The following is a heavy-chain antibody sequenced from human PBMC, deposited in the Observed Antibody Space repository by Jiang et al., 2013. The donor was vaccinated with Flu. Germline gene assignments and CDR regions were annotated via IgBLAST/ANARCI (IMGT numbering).Heavy chain of an antibody. CDR3: ARDHHYDFWSGYYLYYYYYGMDV. J-gene: IGHJ6*04. Sequence: VQLLESGGGLVKPGGSLRLSCAASGFTFSSYSMNWVRQAPGKGLEWVSSISSSSSYIYYADSVKGRFTISRDNAKNSLYLQMNSLRAEDTAVYYCARDHHYDFWSGYYLYYYYYGMDVWGKGTTVTVSS. CDR1: GFTFSSYS. D-gene: IGHD3-3*01. CDR2: ISSSSSYI. V-gene: IGHV3-21*01.